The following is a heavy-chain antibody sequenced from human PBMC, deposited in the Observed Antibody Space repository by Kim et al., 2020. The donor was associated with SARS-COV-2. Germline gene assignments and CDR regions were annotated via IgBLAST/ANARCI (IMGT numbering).Heavy chain of an antibody. CDR2: INHSGST. D-gene: IGHD6-25*01. V-gene: IGHV4-34*01. J-gene: IGHJ4*02. CDR3: ARLIVPRAALDY. Sequence: SETLSLTCAVYGGSFSGYYWSWIRQPPGKGLEWIGEINHSGSTNYNPSLKSRVTISVDTSKNQFSLKLSSVTAADTAVYYCARLIVPRAALDYWGQGTLV. CDR1: GGSFSGYY.